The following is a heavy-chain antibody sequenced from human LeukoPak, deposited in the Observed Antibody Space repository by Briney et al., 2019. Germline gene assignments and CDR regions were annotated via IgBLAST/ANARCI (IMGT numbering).Heavy chain of an antibody. Sequence: GGSLRLSCTASGFTFSSYGMNWVRQAPGKGLEWVSGITGRGEHIFYAGSVKGRFTISRDNSKNTLYLQMNSLRAEDTAVYYCAKDRRLAAFDYGGQGTLVSVSS. CDR2: ITGRGEHI. V-gene: IGHV3-23*01. CDR1: GFTFSSYG. D-gene: IGHD6-25*01. J-gene: IGHJ4*02. CDR3: AKDRRLAAFDY.